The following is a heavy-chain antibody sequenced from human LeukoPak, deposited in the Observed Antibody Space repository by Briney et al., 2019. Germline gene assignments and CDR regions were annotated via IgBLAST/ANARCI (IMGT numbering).Heavy chain of an antibody. V-gene: IGHV4-59*01. CDR1: AGSISSCY. J-gene: IGHJ4*02. CDR3: AGVPPWYYDSSGYYLPDYFDY. CDR2: IYYSGST. D-gene: IGHD3-22*01. Sequence: SETLSLTCSVSAGSISSCYWSWIRRPPGKGLEWIGYIYYSGSTNYNPSLKSRVTISVDTSKNQFSLKLSSVTAADTAVYYCAGVPPWYYDSSGYYLPDYFDYWGQGTLVTVSS.